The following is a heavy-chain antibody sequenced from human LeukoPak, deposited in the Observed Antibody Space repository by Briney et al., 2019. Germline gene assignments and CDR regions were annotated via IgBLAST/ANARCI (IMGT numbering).Heavy chain of an antibody. D-gene: IGHD1-26*01. CDR3: SKEGGIVEPGRTGDY. CDR2: LNQSGGTT. Sequence: GGPLRLSCGASGFTFNKFPVIWLREARGKALEGVSALNQSGGTTYYADSVKGRFTITRDNSRNTLYLQMDALRAEDTAIYYCSKEGGIVEPGRTGDYWGQGTLVTVSS. CDR1: GFTFNKFP. J-gene: IGHJ4*02. V-gene: IGHV3-23*01.